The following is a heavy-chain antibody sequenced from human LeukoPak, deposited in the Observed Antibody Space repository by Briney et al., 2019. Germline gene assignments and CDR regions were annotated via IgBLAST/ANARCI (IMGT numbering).Heavy chain of an antibody. D-gene: IGHD6-13*01. V-gene: IGHV3-21*01. Sequence: PGGSLRLSCAASGFTLTAYSMNWVRQAPGKGLEWVSSISSPSNSINYSDSVKGRFTISRDNDKNSLYLQMNSLRAEDTAVYYCARVGKRMAAAGDYYFYMDVWGKGTTVTISS. CDR2: ISSPSNSI. J-gene: IGHJ6*03. CDR3: ARVGKRMAAAGDYYFYMDV. CDR1: GFTLTAYS.